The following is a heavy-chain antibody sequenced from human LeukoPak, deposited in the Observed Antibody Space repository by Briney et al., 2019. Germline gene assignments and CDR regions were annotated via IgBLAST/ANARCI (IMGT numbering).Heavy chain of an antibody. D-gene: IGHD1-14*01. Sequence: ASVKVSCKASGYTFTGYYMRWVRQAPGQGLEWMGWINPNSGGTNYAQKFQGRVTMTRDTSISTAYMELSRLRSDNTAVYYCARDRGTTLRGYFDYWGQGTLVTVSS. J-gene: IGHJ4*02. V-gene: IGHV1-2*02. CDR3: ARDRGTTLRGYFDY. CDR2: INPNSGGT. CDR1: GYTFTGYY.